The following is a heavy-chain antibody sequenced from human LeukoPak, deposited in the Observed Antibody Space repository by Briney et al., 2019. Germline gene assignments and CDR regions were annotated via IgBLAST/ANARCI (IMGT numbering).Heavy chain of an antibody. D-gene: IGHD2-8*01. CDR3: ARGPTKGANDAFDI. CDR2: IYYSGNT. V-gene: IGHV4-61*10. Sequence: SETLSLTCSVYGGSISSGSHYWRWIRQPAGKGLEWIGYIYYSGNTNYSPSLKSRVTISIDMSKNQFSLKLSSVTAADTAVYYCARGPTKGANDAFDIWGQGTMVTVSS. J-gene: IGHJ3*02. CDR1: GGSISSGSHY.